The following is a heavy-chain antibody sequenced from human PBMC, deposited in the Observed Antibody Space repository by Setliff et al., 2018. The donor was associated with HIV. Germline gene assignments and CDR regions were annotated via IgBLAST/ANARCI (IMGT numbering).Heavy chain of an antibody. CDR3: ARQGDYDILTGYYRGPHDAFDI. CDR2: LYPTDSDT. D-gene: IGHD3-9*01. Sequence: PGESLKISCKGFGYSFSTYWIGWVRQMPGKGLEWMGILYPTDSDTVYSPSFQGQVTMSADKSINTAYLQWSSLKASDTAMYFCARQGDYDILTGYYRGPHDAFDIWGQGTMVTVSS. CDR1: GYSFSTYW. V-gene: IGHV5-51*01. J-gene: IGHJ3*02.